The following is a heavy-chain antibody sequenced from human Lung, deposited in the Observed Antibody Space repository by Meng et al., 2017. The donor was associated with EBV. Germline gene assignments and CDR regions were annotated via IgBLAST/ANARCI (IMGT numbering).Heavy chain of an antibody. Sequence: VCLVRAGSALKKPGPSGKVSCKTCGGTVSSDAVSWVRHSPGQGIEWMGGLIHMSDAPHYAQKFQDRVRITADESTSTHYMDLSGLRSEDTAVYYCASESGRGFTPDYWGQGTLVTVSS. CDR2: LIHMSDAP. J-gene: IGHJ4*02. CDR3: ASESGRGFTPDY. D-gene: IGHD3-10*01. CDR1: GGTVSSDA. V-gene: IGHV1-69*01.